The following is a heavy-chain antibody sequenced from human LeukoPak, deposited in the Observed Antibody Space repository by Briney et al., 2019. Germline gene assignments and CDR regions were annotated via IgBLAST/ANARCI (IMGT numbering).Heavy chain of an antibody. CDR3: AAHGSGYCSSTSCYTQDWYFDL. J-gene: IGHJ2*01. V-gene: IGHV1-18*01. Sequence: ASVKVSCKASGYTFTNYGISWVRQAPGQGLEWMGWISAYNGNTNYAQKLQGRVTMTTDTSTSTAYMELRSLRSDDTAVYYCAAHGSGYCSSTSCYTQDWYFDLWGRGTLVTVSS. CDR2: ISAYNGNT. CDR1: GYTFTNYG. D-gene: IGHD2-2*02.